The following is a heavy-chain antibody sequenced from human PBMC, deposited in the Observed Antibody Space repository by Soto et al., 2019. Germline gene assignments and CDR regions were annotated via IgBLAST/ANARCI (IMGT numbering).Heavy chain of an antibody. CDR2: ISYDGSNK. J-gene: IGHJ3*02. CDR1: GFTFSSYG. Sequence: QVQLVESGGGVVQPGRSLRLSCAASGFTFSSYGMHWVRQAPGKGLEWVAVISYDGSNKYYADSVKGRFTISRDNSKNTLYLQMNSLRAEDTAVYYCAKAPRSSSWYDAFDIWGQGTMVTVSS. CDR3: AKAPRSSSWYDAFDI. D-gene: IGHD6-13*01. V-gene: IGHV3-30*18.